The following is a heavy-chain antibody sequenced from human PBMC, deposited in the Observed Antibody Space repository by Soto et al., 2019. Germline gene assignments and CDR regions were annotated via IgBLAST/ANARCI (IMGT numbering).Heavy chain of an antibody. CDR2: IYYSGST. V-gene: IGHV4-59*01. CDR1: GGSISSYY. D-gene: IGHD3-3*01. J-gene: IGHJ3*02. Sequence: SETLSLTCTVSGGSISSYYWSWIRQPPGKGLEWIGYIYYSGSTNYNPSLKSRVTISVDTSKNQFSLKLSSVTAADTAVYYCASSPRPVGDFWSGYSPDDAFDIWGQGTMVTVSS. CDR3: ASSPRPVGDFWSGYSPDDAFDI.